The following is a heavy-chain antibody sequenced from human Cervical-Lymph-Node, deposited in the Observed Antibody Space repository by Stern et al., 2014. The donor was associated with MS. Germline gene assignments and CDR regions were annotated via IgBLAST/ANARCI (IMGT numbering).Heavy chain of an antibody. V-gene: IGHV5-51*01. J-gene: IGHJ5*02. CDR2: IYPGDSDT. CDR3: TKSVSYGYALGWFDP. Sequence: VQLVQSGPEVKKPGESLKISCKGSGYSFANYWIGWVRQMPGKGLEWMGGIYPGDSDTRYSPSFQGQVTFSADKSVNTAYLQWSSLKASDTAIYYCTKSVSYGYALGWFDPWGQGTLVTVLS. CDR1: GYSFANYW. D-gene: IGHD1-26*01.